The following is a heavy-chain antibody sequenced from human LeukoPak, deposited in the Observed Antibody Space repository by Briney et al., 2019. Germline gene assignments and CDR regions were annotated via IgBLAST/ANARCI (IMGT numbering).Heavy chain of an antibody. J-gene: IGHJ4*02. D-gene: IGHD2-15*01. Sequence: PGGSLRLSCAASGFTFSSYSMNWVRQAPGKGLEWVSSISSSSSYIYYADSVKGRFTISRDNAKNSLYLQMNSLRAEDTAVYYCARDVVVVAAYFDYWGQGTLLTVSS. CDR1: GFTFSSYS. CDR3: ARDVVVVAAYFDY. V-gene: IGHV3-21*01. CDR2: ISSSSSYI.